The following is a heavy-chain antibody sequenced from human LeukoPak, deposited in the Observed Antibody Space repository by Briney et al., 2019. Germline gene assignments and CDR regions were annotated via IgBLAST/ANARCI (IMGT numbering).Heavy chain of an antibody. CDR1: GFTFSSYG. Sequence: GGSLRLSCAASGFTFSSYGMHWVRQAPGKGLEWVAVIWYDGSNKYYADSVKGRFTISRDNSKNTLYLQMNSLRVEDTAVYYCASGSSGSGLYYFDYWGQGTLVTVSS. D-gene: IGHD3-22*01. CDR3: ASGSSGSGLYYFDY. V-gene: IGHV3-33*01. CDR2: IWYDGSNK. J-gene: IGHJ4*02.